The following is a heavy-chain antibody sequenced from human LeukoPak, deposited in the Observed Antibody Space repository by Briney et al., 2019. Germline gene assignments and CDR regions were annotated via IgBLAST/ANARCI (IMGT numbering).Heavy chain of an antibody. V-gene: IGHV6-1*01. CDR3: ASAEDGDRFDY. Sequence: SQTPSLTCAISGDSVSSYTVTWNWIRQSPSRGLEWLGRTYYRSKWYNDYAVSVKSRITINPDTSKNQFSLQLNSVTPEDTAVYYCASAEDGDRFDYWGQGTLVTVSS. D-gene: IGHD4-17*01. CDR1: GDSVSSYTVT. J-gene: IGHJ4*02. CDR2: TYYRSKWYN.